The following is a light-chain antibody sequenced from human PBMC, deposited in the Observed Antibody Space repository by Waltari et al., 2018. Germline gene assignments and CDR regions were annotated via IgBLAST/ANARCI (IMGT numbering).Light chain of an antibody. CDR2: EGS. CDR1: SSDGWSYNL. J-gene: IGLJ3*02. Sequence: QSALTPPASLSGTPVQSITTTYTVTSSDGWSYNLIAWYQQHPGKAPKLMIYEGSKRPSGVSNRFSGSKSGNTASLTISGLQAEDEADYYCCSYAGSSTWVFGGGTKLTVL. V-gene: IGLV2-23*01. CDR3: CSYAGSSTWV.